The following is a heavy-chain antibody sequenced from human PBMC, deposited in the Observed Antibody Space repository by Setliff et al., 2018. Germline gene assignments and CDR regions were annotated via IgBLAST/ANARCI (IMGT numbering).Heavy chain of an antibody. CDR2: IYYSGST. CDR1: GGSISSGSYY. D-gene: IGHD2-15*01. Sequence: PSETLSLTCTVSGGSISSGSYYWSWIRQPAGKGLEWIGRIYYSGSTNYNPSLKSRVTISVDTSKNQFSLKLSSVTAADTAVYYCARGRTVVTVWGQGTLVTVSS. V-gene: IGHV4-61*10. J-gene: IGHJ4*02. CDR3: ARGRTVVTV.